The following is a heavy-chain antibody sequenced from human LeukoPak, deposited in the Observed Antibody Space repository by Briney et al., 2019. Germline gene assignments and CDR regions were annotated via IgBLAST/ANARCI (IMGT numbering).Heavy chain of an antibody. J-gene: IGHJ4*02. CDR3: ANGYSSSWYPFDY. CDR2: IYYSAST. CDR1: GGSISRCY. D-gene: IGHD6-13*01. V-gene: IGHV4-59*01. Sequence: PSETLSLTCTVSGGSISRCYGSCMREPPGKAVEGIGYIYYSASTNYNPSLKSRVTISVDPSKNQFSLKLSSAPAADTVVYYCANGYSSSWYPFDYWGQGTLVTASS.